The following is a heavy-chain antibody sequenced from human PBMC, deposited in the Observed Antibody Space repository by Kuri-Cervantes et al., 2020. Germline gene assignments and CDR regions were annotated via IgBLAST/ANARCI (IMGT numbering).Heavy chain of an antibody. J-gene: IGHJ4*02. CDR3: ARDPIYGGNSGVDY. D-gene: IGHD4-23*01. V-gene: IGHV3-33*08. CDR2: IWYDGSNK. CDR1: GFTFSSYG. Sequence: GGSLRLSCTVSGFTFSSYGMHWVRQAPGKGLEWVAVIWYDGSNKYYADSVKGRFTISRDNSKNTLYLQMNSLRAKDTAVYYCARDPIYGGNSGVDYWGQGTLVTVSS.